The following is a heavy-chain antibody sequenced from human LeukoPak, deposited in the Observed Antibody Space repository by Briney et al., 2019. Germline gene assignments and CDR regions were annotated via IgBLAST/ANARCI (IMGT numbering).Heavy chain of an antibody. CDR2: ISSSSSYI. V-gene: IGHV3-21*01. CDR3: ARGGSSWYYFDY. Sequence: GGSLRLSCAASGFSFNSMNWVRQAPGKGLEWVSFISSSSSYIYYADSVKGRFTISRDNAKNSLYLQMNSLRAEDTAVYYCARGGSSWYYFDYWGQGTLVTVSS. D-gene: IGHD6-13*01. CDR1: GFSFNS. J-gene: IGHJ4*02.